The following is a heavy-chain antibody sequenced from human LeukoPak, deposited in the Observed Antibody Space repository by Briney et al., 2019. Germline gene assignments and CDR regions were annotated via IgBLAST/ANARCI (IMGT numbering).Heavy chain of an antibody. CDR3: ARDPSSGWYYFDY. V-gene: IGHV3-21*01. CDR2: ISSSSSYI. Sequence: PGGSLRLSCAASGFTYSSYSMNWVRQAPGKGLEWVSSISSSSSYIYYADSVKGRLAISRDNAKNSLYLQMNSLRAEDTAVYYCARDPSSGWYYFDYWGQGTLVTVSS. J-gene: IGHJ4*02. CDR1: GFTYSSYS. D-gene: IGHD6-19*01.